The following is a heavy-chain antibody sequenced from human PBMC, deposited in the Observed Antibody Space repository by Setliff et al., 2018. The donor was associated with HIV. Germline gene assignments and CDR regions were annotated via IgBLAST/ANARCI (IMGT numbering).Heavy chain of an antibody. V-gene: IGHV1-18*01. Sequence: ASVKVSCKASGYTFTHYGLNWVRQAPGQGLEWMGWISVYNGYTKYAQKVQDRVTLTTDTSTSTAYMELRSLRFDDTAVYYCARGDMIAFGGIGPFDYWGQGTLVTVSS. D-gene: IGHD3-16*01. CDR1: GYTFTHYG. CDR2: ISVYNGYT. J-gene: IGHJ4*02. CDR3: ARGDMIAFGGIGPFDY.